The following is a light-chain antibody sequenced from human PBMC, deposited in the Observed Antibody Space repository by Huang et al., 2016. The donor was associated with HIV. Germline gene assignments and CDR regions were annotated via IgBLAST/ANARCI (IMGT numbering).Light chain of an antibody. J-gene: IGKJ4*01. CDR2: DAS. CDR1: QSISIY. V-gene: IGKV3-11*01. Sequence: EIVLTQSPATLSWSPGDRATLSCRASQSISIYLACYQQKPGQPPRLLIYDASNRATGVPARFSGSGSATDFTLTISSLEPEDFAVYYCQQRSTFGGGTKVEIK. CDR3: QQRST.